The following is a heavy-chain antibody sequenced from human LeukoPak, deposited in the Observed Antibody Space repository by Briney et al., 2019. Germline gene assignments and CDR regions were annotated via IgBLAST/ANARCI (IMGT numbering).Heavy chain of an antibody. CDR3: TGDVYYYDSSLPGY. J-gene: IGHJ4*02. CDR1: GFTFCDYA. D-gene: IGHD3-22*01. Sequence: GRSLRLSCTASGFTFCDYAMSWVRQAPGKGLEWVGFIRCKAYGGTTEYAASVKGRFTISRDDSKSIAYLQMNSLKIEDTAVYYCTGDVYYYDSSLPGYWGQGTLVTVSS. CDR2: IRCKAYGGTT. V-gene: IGHV3-49*04.